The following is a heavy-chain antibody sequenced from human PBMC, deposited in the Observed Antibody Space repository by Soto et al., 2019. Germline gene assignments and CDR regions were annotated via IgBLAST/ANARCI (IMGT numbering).Heavy chain of an antibody. CDR3: AKSHDPMTTVTTRDY. J-gene: IGHJ4*02. V-gene: IGHV3-23*01. Sequence: EVQLLESGGGLVQPGGSLRLSCAASGFTFSSYAMSWVRQAPGKGLEWVSAISGSGGSTYYADSVKGRFTISRDNSKNTLYLPMNSLRAEDTAVYYCAKSHDPMTTVTTRDYWGQGTLVTVSS. D-gene: IGHD4-17*01. CDR2: ISGSGGST. CDR1: GFTFSSYA.